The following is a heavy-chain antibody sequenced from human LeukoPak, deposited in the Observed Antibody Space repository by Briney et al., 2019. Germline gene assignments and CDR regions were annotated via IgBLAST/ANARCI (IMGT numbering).Heavy chain of an antibody. Sequence: GGSLRLSCAASGFTFSSYWMSWVRQAPGKGLEWVANIKQDGSEKNYVDSVKGRFTISRDNAKNSLYLQMNSLRAEDTAVYYCARASRGYYDSSGYYRSFDYWGQGTLVTVSS. D-gene: IGHD3-22*01. CDR1: GFTFSSYW. V-gene: IGHV3-7*01. CDR2: IKQDGSEK. CDR3: ARASRGYYDSSGYYRSFDY. J-gene: IGHJ4*02.